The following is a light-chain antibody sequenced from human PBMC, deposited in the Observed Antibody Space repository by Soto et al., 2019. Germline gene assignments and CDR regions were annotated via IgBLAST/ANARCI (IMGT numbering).Light chain of an antibody. J-gene: IGKJ2*01. CDR2: AAS. CDR3: QQYGSSSYT. V-gene: IGKV3-20*01. Sequence: EIVLTQSPGTLSLXXXXXAXXSCRTXERSSSSYLAWYQQKPGQSPRLLIYAASSRATGIPYRFSGSGSGTDFTLTISRLEPEDFAVYYCQQYGSSSYTXGQGTQLEIK. CDR1: ERSSSSY.